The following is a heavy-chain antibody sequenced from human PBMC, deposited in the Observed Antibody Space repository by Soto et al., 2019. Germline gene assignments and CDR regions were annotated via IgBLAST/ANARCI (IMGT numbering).Heavy chain of an antibody. Sequence: QLQLQESGPGLVKPAETLSLTCTVSGGSVSSNSYSWGWIRQSPGKGLEWIATIYSAENTYYHPSRLSGVTICVDTTMNEFSLRLSSVTAANTPVYFCARLNGYCVGTSCHGYYGMDVWGQGTTVTVSS. CDR2: IYSAENT. V-gene: IGHV4-39*01. CDR1: GGSVSSNSYS. CDR3: ARLNGYCVGTSCHGYYGMDV. D-gene: IGHD2-21*01. J-gene: IGHJ6*02.